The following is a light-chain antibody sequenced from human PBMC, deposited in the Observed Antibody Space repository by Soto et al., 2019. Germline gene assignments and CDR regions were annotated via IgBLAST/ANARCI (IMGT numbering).Light chain of an antibody. CDR3: QQYGRSPPFT. Sequence: IVLTQSPGTLSLSPGERATLSCRASQSVSSTYIAWYQQNPGQAPRLLIYGASSRATGIPDRFSGSGSGTDFTLTISRREPEDFAVYFCQQYGRSPPFTFGQGTKVEMK. V-gene: IGKV3-20*01. CDR1: QSVSSTY. J-gene: IGKJ2*01. CDR2: GAS.